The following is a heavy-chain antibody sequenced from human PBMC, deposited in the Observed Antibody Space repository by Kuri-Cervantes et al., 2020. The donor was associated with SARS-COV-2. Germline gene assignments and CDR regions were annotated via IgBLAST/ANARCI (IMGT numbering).Heavy chain of an antibody. CDR1: GASISNFY. D-gene: IGHD3-3*01. Sequence: SETLSLTCSVSGASISNFYWSWIRQPPGKGLEWIGFIYLTGSTNYNPALKSRVTISVDTSKNQFSLKVTSVTAADTAVYYCAKMYDFWSGYYFPKGVDYWGQGTLVTVSS. J-gene: IGHJ4*02. V-gene: IGHV4-59*03. CDR2: IYLTGST. CDR3: AKMYDFWSGYYFPKGVDY.